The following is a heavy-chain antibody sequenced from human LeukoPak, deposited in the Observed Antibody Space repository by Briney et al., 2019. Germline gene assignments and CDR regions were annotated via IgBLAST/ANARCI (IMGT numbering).Heavy chain of an antibody. J-gene: IGHJ5*02. Sequence: SETLSLTCTVSGGSISSGDYYWSWIRQPPGKGLEWIGYIYCSGSTYYNPSLKSRVTISVDTSKNQFSLKLSSVTAAVTAVYYCARAYFDWLLYPNWFDPWGQGTLVTVSS. V-gene: IGHV4-30-4*01. CDR1: GGSISSGDYY. CDR3: ARAYFDWLLYPNWFDP. D-gene: IGHD3-9*01. CDR2: IYCSGST.